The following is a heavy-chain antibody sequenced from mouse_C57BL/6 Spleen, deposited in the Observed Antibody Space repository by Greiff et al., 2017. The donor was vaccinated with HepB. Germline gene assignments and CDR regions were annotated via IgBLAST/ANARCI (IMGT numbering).Heavy chain of an antibody. V-gene: IGHV5-17*01. CDR2: ISSGSSTI. D-gene: IGHD2-1*01. Sequence: EVMLVESGGGLVKPGGSLKLSCAASGFTFSDYGMHWVRQAPEKGLEWVAYISSGSSTIYYADTVKGRFTISRDNAKNTLFLQMTSLRSEDTAMYYCARRRNYGFAYWGQGTLVTVSA. CDR3: ARRRNYGFAY. J-gene: IGHJ3*01. CDR1: GFTFSDYG.